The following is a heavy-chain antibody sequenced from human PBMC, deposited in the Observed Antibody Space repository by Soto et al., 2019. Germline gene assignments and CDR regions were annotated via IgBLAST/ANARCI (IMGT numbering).Heavy chain of an antibody. CDR3: ARRDTSGFLRYFDN. J-gene: IGHJ4*02. CDR1: GGTLSTFINYP. Sequence: SVKVSCKASGGTLSTFINYPINWVRQAPGQGLEWMGGIVPNIGTVNYAQKFQGRVTITADKSTGTAYMELSNLRSEDSALYYCARRDTSGFLRYFDNWGQGTMVTVSS. CDR2: IVPNIGTV. D-gene: IGHD3-3*01. V-gene: IGHV1-69*06.